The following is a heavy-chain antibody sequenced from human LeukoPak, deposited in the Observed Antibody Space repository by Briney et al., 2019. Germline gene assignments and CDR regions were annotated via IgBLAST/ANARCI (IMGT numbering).Heavy chain of an antibody. CDR2: ISYDGSNK. CDR3: ARDHYDFWSGYKAPPDAFDI. CDR1: GFTFSSSA. J-gene: IGHJ3*02. D-gene: IGHD3-3*01. V-gene: IGHV3-30-3*01. Sequence: PGRSLRLSCAASGFTFSSSAMHWVRQAPDKGLEWVAVISYDGSNKYYADSVKGRFTISRDNSKNTLYLQMNSLRAEDTAVYYCARDHYDFWSGYKAPPDAFDIWGQGTMVTVSS.